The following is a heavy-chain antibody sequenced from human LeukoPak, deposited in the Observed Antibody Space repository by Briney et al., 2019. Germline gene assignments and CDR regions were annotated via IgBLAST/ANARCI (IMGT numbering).Heavy chain of an antibody. CDR1: GFTFSSYA. CDR3: ARPCTVTILLDAFDI. V-gene: IGHV3-30*04. D-gene: IGHD4-17*01. CDR2: ISYDGSNK. J-gene: IGHJ3*02. Sequence: GGSLRLSCAASGFTFSSYAMHWVRQAPGKGLEWVAVISYDGSNKYYADSVEGRFTISRDNSKNTLYLQMNSLRAEDTAVYYCARPCTVTILLDAFDIWGQGTMVTVSS.